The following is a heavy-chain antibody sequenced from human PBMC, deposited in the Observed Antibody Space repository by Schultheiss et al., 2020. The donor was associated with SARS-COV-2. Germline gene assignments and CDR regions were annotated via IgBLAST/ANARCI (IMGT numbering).Heavy chain of an antibody. CDR2: ISAYNGNT. J-gene: IGHJ6*02. D-gene: IGHD3-3*01. CDR1: GYTFSDFG. V-gene: IGHV1-18*01. CDR3: ARSIRFLEWLPNNYYYYYGMDV. Sequence: GESLKISCKASGYTFSDFGFAWVRQAPGQGLEWMGWISAYNGNTKNAQPLQDRVTMTTDTSTSTAYMELRSLRSDDTAVYYCARSIRFLEWLPNNYYYYYGMDVWGQGTTVTVSS.